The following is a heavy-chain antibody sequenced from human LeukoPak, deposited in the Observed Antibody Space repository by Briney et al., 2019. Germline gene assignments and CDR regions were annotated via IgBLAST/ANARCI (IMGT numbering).Heavy chain of an antibody. CDR3: ARIRGYFDWLSIFDY. V-gene: IGHV3-23*01. D-gene: IGHD3-9*01. CDR1: GFTFRSYG. CDR2: ITGSGGST. J-gene: IGHJ4*02. Sequence: PGGSLRLSCAASGFTFRSYGMSWVRQAPGKGLEWVSTITGSGGSTYYADSVKGRFTISRDNSKNTLYLQANSLRAEDTAVYYCARIRGYFDWLSIFDYWGQGTLVTVSS.